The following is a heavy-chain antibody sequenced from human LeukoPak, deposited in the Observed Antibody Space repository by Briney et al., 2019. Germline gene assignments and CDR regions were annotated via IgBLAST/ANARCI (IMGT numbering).Heavy chain of an antibody. CDR2: INPNSGGT. D-gene: IGHD1-20*01. CDR3: ARDNWNDGGGGY. J-gene: IGHJ4*02. Sequence: ASVKVSCKASGYTFTGYYMHWVRQAPGQGLEWMGWINPNSGGTNYAQKFQGRVTMTRDTSISTAYMELSRLRSDDTAVYYCARDNWNDGGGGYWGQGTLVTVSS. CDR1: GYTFTGYY. V-gene: IGHV1-2*02.